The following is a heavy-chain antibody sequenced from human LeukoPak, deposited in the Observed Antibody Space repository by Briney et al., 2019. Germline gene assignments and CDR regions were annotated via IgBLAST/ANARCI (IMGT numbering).Heavy chain of an antibody. D-gene: IGHD1-26*01. CDR3: ARHQHSGRKHYYGMDV. J-gene: IGHJ6*02. CDR1: GGSIGIYY. Sequence: PSETLSLTCTVSGGSIGIYYWSWIRQPPGKGLEWIGYIYFDGSTSYNPSLKSRVTISVDTSKNQFSLRLSSVTAADTAVYYCARHQHSGRKHYYGMDVWGQGTTVTVFS. CDR2: IYFDGST. V-gene: IGHV4-59*08.